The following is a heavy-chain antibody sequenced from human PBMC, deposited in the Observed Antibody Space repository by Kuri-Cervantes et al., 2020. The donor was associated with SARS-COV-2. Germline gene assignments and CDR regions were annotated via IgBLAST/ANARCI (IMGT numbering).Heavy chain of an antibody. CDR3: ARGPRTYYDILTGYWPGAGLTPQYYYYYMDV. D-gene: IGHD3-9*01. J-gene: IGHJ6*03. CDR1: GFTFSSYA. V-gene: IGHV3-30*04. Sequence: GGSLRLSCAASGFTFSSYAMHWVRQAPGRGLEWVTIISYDGTKKYYADSVKGRFTISRDNSKNTLFLQMNSLRAEDTAVYYCARGPRTYYDILTGYWPGAGLTPQYYYYYMDVWGKGPTVTVSS. CDR2: ISYDGTKK.